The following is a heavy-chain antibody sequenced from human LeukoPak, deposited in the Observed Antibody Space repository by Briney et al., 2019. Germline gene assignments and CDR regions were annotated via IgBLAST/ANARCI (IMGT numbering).Heavy chain of an antibody. Sequence: GASVKVSGKASGYTFTGYYMHWVRQAPGQGLEWMGWINPNTGVTNYAQKFQGRVTLTRDTSIITAYMELTRLRSDDTAVYYCARDRTTVTTGYYGMDVWGQGTTVTVSS. J-gene: IGHJ6*02. V-gene: IGHV1-2*02. D-gene: IGHD4-17*01. CDR3: ARDRTTVTTGYYGMDV. CDR1: GYTFTGYY. CDR2: INPNTGVT.